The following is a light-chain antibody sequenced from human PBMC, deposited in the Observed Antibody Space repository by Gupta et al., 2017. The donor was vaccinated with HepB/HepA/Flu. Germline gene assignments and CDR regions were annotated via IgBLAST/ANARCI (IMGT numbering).Light chain of an antibody. CDR1: SGHSSYA. CDR3: QTWGTGTWV. J-gene: IGLJ3*02. V-gene: IGLV4-69*01. Sequence: QLVLTHSPSASASLGASVKFTCTLSSGHSSYAIAWHQQQTEKGPRYLMKLNSDGSHSKGDGIPDRFSGSSSGAERYLTISSLQSEDEADYYCQTWGTGTWVFGGGTKLTVL. CDR2: LNSDGSH.